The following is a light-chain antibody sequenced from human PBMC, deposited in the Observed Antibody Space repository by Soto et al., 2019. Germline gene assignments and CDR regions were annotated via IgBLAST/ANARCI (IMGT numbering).Light chain of an antibody. CDR1: SSDVGGYNS. CDR2: EVS. J-gene: IGLJ2*01. CDR3: SSYAGSNNLV. Sequence: QSALTQPPSASGSPGPSVTLPCTGTSSDVGGYNSVSWYQQHPGKVAKLMIYEVSKRPSGVPDRFSGSKSGNTASLTVSGLQAEDEADYYCSSYAGSNNLVFGGGTKLTVL. V-gene: IGLV2-8*01.